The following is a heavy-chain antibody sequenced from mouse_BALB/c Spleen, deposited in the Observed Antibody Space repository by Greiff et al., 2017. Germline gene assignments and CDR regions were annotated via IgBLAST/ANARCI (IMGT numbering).Heavy chain of an antibody. J-gene: IGHJ3*01. V-gene: IGHV5-15*02. CDR1: GFTFSDYG. CDR2: ISNLAYSI. CDR3: AREGYGSSSLFAY. Sequence: EVQVVESGGGLVQPGGSRKLSCAASGFTFSDYGMAWVRQAPGKGPEWVAFISNLAYSIYYADTVTGRFTISRENAKNTLYLEMSSLRSEDTAMYYCAREGYGSSSLFAYWGQGTLVTVSA. D-gene: IGHD1-1*01.